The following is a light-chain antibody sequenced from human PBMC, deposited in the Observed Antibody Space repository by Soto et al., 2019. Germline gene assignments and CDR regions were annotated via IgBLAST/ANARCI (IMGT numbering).Light chain of an antibody. V-gene: IGKV3-15*01. CDR3: QQYNNWPWT. CDR2: GAS. CDR1: QSVSSN. Sequence: ETVTTQSPATLSVSPGERATLSCGASQSVSSNLAWYQQKPGQAPRLLIYGASTRATGIPARFSGSGSGTEFTLTISSLQSEDFAVYYCQQYNNWPWTFGQGTKVDIK. J-gene: IGKJ1*01.